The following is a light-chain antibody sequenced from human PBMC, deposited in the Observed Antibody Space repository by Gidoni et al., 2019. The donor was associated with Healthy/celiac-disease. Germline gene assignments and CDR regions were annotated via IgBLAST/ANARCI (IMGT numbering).Light chain of an antibody. Sequence: SFELTPPPSLVESPVQTASITCSGDKLGDKYACWYQQKPGQSPVLVIYQDSKRPSGIPERFSGCNTGNTATLSISGTQAMDEADYYWQGWDSNTMVFGGGTKLTVL. V-gene: IGLV3-1*01. CDR3: QGWDSNTMV. J-gene: IGLJ2*01. CDR2: QDS. CDR1: KLGDKY.